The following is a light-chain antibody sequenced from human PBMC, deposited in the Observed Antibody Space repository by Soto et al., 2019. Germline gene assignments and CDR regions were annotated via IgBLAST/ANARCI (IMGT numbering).Light chain of an antibody. J-gene: IGLJ1*01. CDR3: SSYTSTSTPYV. Sequence: QSVLTQPASVSGSPGQSITISCTGTSSDVGGYNYVSWYQQHPGNAPKLMIYDVSNRPSGVSNRFSGSKSGNTASLTISGLQAEDESDYYCSSYTSTSTPYVFGTGTKLTDL. CDR1: SSDVGGYNY. V-gene: IGLV2-14*01. CDR2: DVS.